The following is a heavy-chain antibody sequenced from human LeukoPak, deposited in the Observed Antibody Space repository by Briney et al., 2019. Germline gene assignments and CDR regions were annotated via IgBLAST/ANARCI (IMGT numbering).Heavy chain of an antibody. J-gene: IGHJ4*02. Sequence: GGSLRLSCAASRFTFSGYYMSWIRQAPGKGLEWVSCISSSSYTNYADSVKGRFTISRDNARNSLYLQMNSLRAEDTAVYFCARDCSSTSCYWDYWGQGTLVTVSS. V-gene: IGHV3-11*06. CDR3: ARDCSSTSCYWDY. CDR2: ISSSSYT. D-gene: IGHD2-2*01. CDR1: RFTFSGYY.